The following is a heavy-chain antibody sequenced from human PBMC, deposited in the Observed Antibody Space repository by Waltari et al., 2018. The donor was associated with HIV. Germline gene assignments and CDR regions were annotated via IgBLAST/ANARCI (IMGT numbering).Heavy chain of an antibody. CDR3: ARGRVQVRGAMFYFDY. Sequence: QVQLVQSGAEVKKPGASVKVSCKDSAYTLPSTDINWVRQATGQGLEWMGWMNPNSGNTGYPQKFQGRVTMTRNTSISTAYMELSSLRSEDTAVYYCARGRVQVRGAMFYFDYWGQGTLVTVSS. D-gene: IGHD3-10*01. J-gene: IGHJ4*02. V-gene: IGHV1-8*01. CDR2: MNPNSGNT. CDR1: AYTLPSTD.